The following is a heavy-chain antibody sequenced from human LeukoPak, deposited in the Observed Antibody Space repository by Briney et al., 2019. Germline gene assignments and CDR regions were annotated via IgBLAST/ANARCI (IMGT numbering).Heavy chain of an antibody. CDR1: GYTFTSQY. J-gene: IGHJ3*02. Sequence: ASVKVSCKASGYTFTSQYVHWVRQAPGRGLEWMGIINPSGGSTRYAQKFQGRVTMTRDTSTSTVYMELKRLRSEDTAVYYCASWFGENDALDIWGQGTMVNVSS. CDR2: INPSGGST. V-gene: IGHV1-46*01. CDR3: ASWFGENDALDI. D-gene: IGHD3-10*01.